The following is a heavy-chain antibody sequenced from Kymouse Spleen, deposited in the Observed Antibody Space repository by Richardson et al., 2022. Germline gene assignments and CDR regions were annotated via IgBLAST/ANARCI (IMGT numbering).Heavy chain of an antibody. J-gene: IGHJ4*02. CDR3: ARGDILTGYDY. Sequence: QVQLQESGPGLVKPSETLSLTCTVSGGSISSYYWSWIRQPPGKGLEWIGYIYYSGSTNYNPSLKSRVTISVDTSKNQFSLKLSSVTAADTAVYYCARGDILTGYDYWGQGTLVTVSS. D-gene: IGHD3-9*01. CDR1: GGSISSYY. CDR2: IYYSGST. V-gene: IGHV4-59*01.